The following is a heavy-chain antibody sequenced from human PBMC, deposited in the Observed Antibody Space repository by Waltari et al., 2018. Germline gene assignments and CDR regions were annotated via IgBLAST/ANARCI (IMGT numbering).Heavy chain of an antibody. CDR1: GFRFNIYS. CDR3: ARSVEGAFDV. J-gene: IGHJ3*01. D-gene: IGHD2-15*01. Sequence: EVQLVESGGGLVQPGGSLTLSCAASGFRFNIYSMNWVRQAPGKGLEWASYITSDVRTIKYAESVKGRFTISRDNAKGLVFLQMNSLRDDDTAVYYCARSVEGAFDVWGQGTVVTVSS. V-gene: IGHV3-48*02. CDR2: ITSDVRTI.